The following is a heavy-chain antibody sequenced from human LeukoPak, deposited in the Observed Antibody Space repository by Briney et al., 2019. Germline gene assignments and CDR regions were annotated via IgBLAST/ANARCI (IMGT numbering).Heavy chain of an antibody. V-gene: IGHV3-66*01. CDR3: ARDSGYGSGNLGP. CDR2: IYSGGST. J-gene: IGHJ5*02. D-gene: IGHD3-10*01. CDR1: EFSVGSNY. Sequence: PGGSLRLSCAASEFSVGSNYMTWVRQAPGKGLEWVSVIYSGGSTYYTDSVKGRFTISRDNSKNTLYLQMNSLRAEDTAVYYCARDSGYGSGNLGPWGQGTLVTVSS.